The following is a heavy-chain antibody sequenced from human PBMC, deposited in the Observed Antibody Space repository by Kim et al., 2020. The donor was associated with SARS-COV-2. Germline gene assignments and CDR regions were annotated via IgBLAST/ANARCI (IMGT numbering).Heavy chain of an antibody. V-gene: IGHV4-34*01. CDR2: INHSGST. J-gene: IGHJ6*02. D-gene: IGHD2-15*01. CDR1: GGSFSGYY. CDR3: ARYCSGGYNYGMDV. Sequence: SETLSLTCAVYGGSFSGYYWSWIRQPPGKGLEWIGEINHSGSTNYNPSLKSRVTISVDTSKNQFSLKLSSVTAADTAVYYCARYCSGGYNYGMDVWGQGTTVTVSS.